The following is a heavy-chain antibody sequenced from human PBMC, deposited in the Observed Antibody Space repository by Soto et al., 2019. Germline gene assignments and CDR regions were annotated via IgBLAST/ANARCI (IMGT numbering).Heavy chain of an antibody. V-gene: IGHV1-69*08. D-gene: IGHD4-17*01. CDR3: ARPDFGDYWYFDL. CDR2: IIPALGTA. CDR1: GGTFSSHT. Sequence: QDQLVQSGAEVKKPGSSVKVSCKASGGTFSSHTFSWVRQAPGQGLEWMGRIIPALGTATYAQKFQGRVTITADDSATTVYMELNSLRSEDTAVYYCARPDFGDYWYFDLGGRGTLVTVSS. J-gene: IGHJ2*01.